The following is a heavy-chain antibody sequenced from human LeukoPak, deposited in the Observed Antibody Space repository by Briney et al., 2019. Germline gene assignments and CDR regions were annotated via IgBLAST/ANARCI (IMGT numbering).Heavy chain of an antibody. CDR1: GGSFSGYY. Sequence: PSETLSLTCAVYGGSFSGYYWSWIRQPPGKGLEWSGEINHSGSTNYNPSLKSRVTISVDTSKNQFSLKLSSVTAADTAVYYCARARTMVRGVIIKPYYGMDVWGKGTTVTVSS. D-gene: IGHD3-10*01. CDR3: ARARTMVRGVIIKPYYGMDV. J-gene: IGHJ6*04. CDR2: INHSGST. V-gene: IGHV4-34*01.